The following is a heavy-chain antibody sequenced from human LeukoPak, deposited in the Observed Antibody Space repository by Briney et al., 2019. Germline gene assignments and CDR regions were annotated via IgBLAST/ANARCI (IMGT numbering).Heavy chain of an antibody. J-gene: IGHJ4*01. CDR3: ARGVGETYYVNFFDY. Sequence: SETLSLICSVSGRSLSGHYWSCFRQPPGKGLQWIGYFYYSGSTNYHPSLKSRVTISVDTSKNQFSLKVNSVTSADTAVYYCARGVGETYYVNFFDYWGHGNFVTVSS. D-gene: IGHD2/OR15-2a*01. CDR2: FYYSGST. V-gene: IGHV4-59*11. CDR1: GRSLSGHY.